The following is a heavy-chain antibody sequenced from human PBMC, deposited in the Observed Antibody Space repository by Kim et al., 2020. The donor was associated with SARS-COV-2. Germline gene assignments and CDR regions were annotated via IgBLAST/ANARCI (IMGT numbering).Heavy chain of an antibody. CDR3: TTGGSYYTYLYQMDV. CDR2: IRSKAFGGTA. J-gene: IGHJ6*04. CDR1: GFTFGDYA. D-gene: IGHD3-10*01. Sequence: GGSLRLSCSASGFTFGDYAFSWVRQAPGKGLEWVGFIRSKAFGGTADYAASVRGRFIISRDDSKSIAYLQMNTLRTEDTALYYCTTGGSYYTYLYQMDVWGKGTTVTVSS. V-gene: IGHV3-49*04.